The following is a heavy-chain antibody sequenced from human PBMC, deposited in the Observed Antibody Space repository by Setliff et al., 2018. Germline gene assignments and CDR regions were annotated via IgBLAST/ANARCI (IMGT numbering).Heavy chain of an antibody. CDR1: GYTFTSYG. D-gene: IGHD7-27*01. Sequence: GASVKVSCKASGYTFTSYGISWVRQAPGQGLEWMGGFDPEDGETIYAQKFQGRVTMTEDTSTDTAYMELSSLRSEDTAVYYCATLGPDDLWGRGTLVTVSS. CDR3: ATLGPDDL. CDR2: FDPEDGET. J-gene: IGHJ2*01. V-gene: IGHV1-24*01.